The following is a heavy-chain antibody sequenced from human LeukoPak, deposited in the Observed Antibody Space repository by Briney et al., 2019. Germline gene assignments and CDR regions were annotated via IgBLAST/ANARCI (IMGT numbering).Heavy chain of an antibody. Sequence: PGGPLRLSCAASGFTFDDYAMHWVRQAPGKGLEWVPGISWNSGSIGYADSVKGRFTISRDNAKNSLYLQMNSLRADDTALYYCAKARDGYNLCCDSFDYWGQGTLVTVSS. V-gene: IGHV3-9*01. CDR1: GFTFDDYA. D-gene: IGHD5-24*01. CDR2: ISWNSGSI. J-gene: IGHJ4*02. CDR3: AKARDGYNLCCDSFDY.